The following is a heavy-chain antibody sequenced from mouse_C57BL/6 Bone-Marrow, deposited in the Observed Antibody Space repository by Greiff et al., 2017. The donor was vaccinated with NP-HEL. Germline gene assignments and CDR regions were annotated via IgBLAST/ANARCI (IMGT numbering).Heavy chain of an antibody. Sequence: VQLQQSGPELVKPGASVKISCKASGYSFTGYYMNWVKQSPEKSLEWIGEINPSTGGTTYNQKFKAKATLTVDKSSSTAYMQLKSLTSEDSAVYYCARWNMLNWEDFDYWGQGTTLTVSS. CDR1: GYSFTGYY. CDR2: INPSTGGT. D-gene: IGHD4-1*01. CDR3: ARWNMLNWEDFDY. J-gene: IGHJ2*01. V-gene: IGHV1-42*01.